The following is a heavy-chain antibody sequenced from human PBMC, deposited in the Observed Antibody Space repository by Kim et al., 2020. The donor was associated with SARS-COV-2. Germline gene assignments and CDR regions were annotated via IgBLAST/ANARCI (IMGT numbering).Heavy chain of an antibody. J-gene: IGHJ4*02. D-gene: IGHD2-2*01. CDR2: INTSGGST. CDR1: GYTFTSYY. CDR3: AGDVVVVPAAMGLDY. V-gene: IGHV1-46*01. Sequence: ASVKVSCKASGYTFTSYYMHWMRQAPGQGLEWMGIINTSGGSTSYAQKFQGRVTMTRDTSTSTVYMELSSLRSEDTAVYYCAGDVVVVPAAMGLDYWGQGTLVTVSS.